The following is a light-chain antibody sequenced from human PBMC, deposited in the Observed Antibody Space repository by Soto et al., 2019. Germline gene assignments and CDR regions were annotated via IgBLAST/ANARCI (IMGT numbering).Light chain of an antibody. Sequence: EIVMTQSPVTLPVSPGERATLSCRASQSVSFNLAWYQQKPGQTPRLLIYGASTRGTGIPDRISGSGSGTEFNLTISRLEPEDFAVYYCQQYGSSRTFGQGTKVDIK. CDR2: GAS. J-gene: IGKJ1*01. V-gene: IGKV3-20*01. CDR3: QQYGSSRT. CDR1: QSVSFN.